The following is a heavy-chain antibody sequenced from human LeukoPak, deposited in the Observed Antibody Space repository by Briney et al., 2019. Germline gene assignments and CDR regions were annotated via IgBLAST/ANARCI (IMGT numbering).Heavy chain of an antibody. J-gene: IGHJ4*02. D-gene: IGHD5-12*01. V-gene: IGHV4-59*01. CDR1: GGSISSYY. Sequence: SETLSLTCTVSGGSISSYYWNWIRQPPGKGLEWIGYIYYSGRTNYNPSLKSRVTISVDTSKNQFSLKLSSVTAADTAVYYCARASGYAEVEYWGQGTLVTVSS. CDR2: IYYSGRT. CDR3: ARASGYAEVEY.